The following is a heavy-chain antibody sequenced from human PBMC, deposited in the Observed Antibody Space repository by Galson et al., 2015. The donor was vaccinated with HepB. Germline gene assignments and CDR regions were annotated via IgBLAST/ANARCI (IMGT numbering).Heavy chain of an antibody. CDR1: GFTFSSYG. D-gene: IGHD5-18*01. J-gene: IGHJ4*02. Sequence: SLRLSCAASGFTFSSYGMHWVRQAPGKGLEWVAVISYDGSNKYYADSVKGRFTISRDNSKNTLYLQMNSLRAEDTAVYYCAKDAAGGYSYGYDYWGQGTLVTVSS. CDR3: AKDAAGGYSYGYDY. V-gene: IGHV3-30*18. CDR2: ISYDGSNK.